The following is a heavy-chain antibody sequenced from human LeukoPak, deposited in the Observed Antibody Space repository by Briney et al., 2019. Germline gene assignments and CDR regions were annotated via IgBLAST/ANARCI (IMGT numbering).Heavy chain of an antibody. CDR1: GFSVSSNF. Sequence: GGSLRPSCAASGFSVSSNFMTWVRQAPGKGLEWVSVIFSGGSTYYADSVKGRFTISRDNSKNTLYLQMNSLRAEDTAVYYCARGRRWDLLVSLIDASDIWGQGTMVTVSS. D-gene: IGHD1-26*01. CDR3: ARGRRWDLLVSLIDASDI. CDR2: IFSGGST. V-gene: IGHV3-53*01. J-gene: IGHJ3*02.